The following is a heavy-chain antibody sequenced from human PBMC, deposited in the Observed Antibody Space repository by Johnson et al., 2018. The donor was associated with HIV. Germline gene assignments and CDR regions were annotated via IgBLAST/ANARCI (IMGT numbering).Heavy chain of an antibody. J-gene: IGHJ3*01. CDR2: IFSEGDV. CDR1: GITVGTNY. CDR3: ARDGRDLVTRGSFDV. D-gene: IGHD3-9*01. V-gene: IGHV3-66*02. Sequence: VQLVESGGGLVQPGGSLRLSCAASGITVGTNYMSWVRQAPGKGLEWVSVIFSEGDVYYADSVKGRFTISRDNSKNMVYLQMNSLRPEDTAVYYCARDGRDLVTRGSFDVWGQGTMVTVSS.